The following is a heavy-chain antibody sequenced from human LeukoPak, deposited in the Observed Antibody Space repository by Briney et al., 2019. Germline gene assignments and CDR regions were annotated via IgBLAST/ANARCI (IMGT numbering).Heavy chain of an antibody. V-gene: IGHV4-38-2*02. CDR1: GYSISSGYY. CDR2: IYHSGST. CDR3: ASYFHYSSGYYYVFY. Sequence: SETLSLTCTVSGYSISSGYYWGWIRQPPGKGLEWIGSIYHSGSTYYNPSLKSRVTISVDTSKNQFSLKLSSVTTADTAVYYCASYFHYSSGYYYVFYWGQGTLVTVSS. D-gene: IGHD3-22*01. J-gene: IGHJ4*02.